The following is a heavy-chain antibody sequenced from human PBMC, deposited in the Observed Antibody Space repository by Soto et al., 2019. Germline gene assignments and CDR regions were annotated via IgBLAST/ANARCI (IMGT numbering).Heavy chain of an antibody. D-gene: IGHD4-4*01. CDR3: ARLPVDAFDI. CDR2: IYYSGST. CDR1: GGSIRSYY. Sequence: QVQLQESGPGLVKPSETLSLTCTVSGGSIRSYYWSWIRQPPGKGLEWIGYIYYSGSTNYNPSLKSRVTRSVDTSKNQFSLKLTSVTAADTAVYYCARLPVDAFDIWGQGTMVTVSS. J-gene: IGHJ3*02. V-gene: IGHV4-59*08.